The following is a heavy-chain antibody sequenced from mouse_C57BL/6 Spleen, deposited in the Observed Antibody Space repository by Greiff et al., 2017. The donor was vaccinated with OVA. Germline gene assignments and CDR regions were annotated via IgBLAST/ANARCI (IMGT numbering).Heavy chain of an antibody. CDR1: GYTFTSYW. CDR2: IHPNSSST. J-gene: IGHJ3*01. V-gene: IGHV1-64*01. Sequence: QVQLQQPGAELVKPGASVKLSCKASGYTFTSYWMHWVKQRPGQGLEWIGMIHPNSSSTNYNEKFKSKATLTVDKSSSTAYMQLSSLTSEDSAVYYCARILDGYYRGGFAYWGQGSLVTVSA. D-gene: IGHD2-3*01. CDR3: ARILDGYYRGGFAY.